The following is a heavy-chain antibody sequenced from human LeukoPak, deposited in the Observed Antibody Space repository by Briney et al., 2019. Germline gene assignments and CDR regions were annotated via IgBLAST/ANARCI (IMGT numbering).Heavy chain of an antibody. CDR1: GGTFSSYA. V-gene: IGHV1-69*04. CDR3: ARTEEYCGGDCYPDY. J-gene: IGHJ4*02. Sequence: ASVKVSCKASGGTFSSYAISWVRQAPGQGLEWMGRIIPILGIANYAQKFQGRVTITADKSTSTAHMELSSLRSEDTAVYYCARTEEYCGGDCYPDYWGQGTLVTVSS. D-gene: IGHD2-21*02. CDR2: IIPILGIA.